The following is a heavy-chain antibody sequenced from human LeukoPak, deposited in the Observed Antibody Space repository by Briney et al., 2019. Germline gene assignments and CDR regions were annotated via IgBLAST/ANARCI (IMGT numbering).Heavy chain of an antibody. CDR3: ARDWYYDSSGYEKTSIDY. V-gene: IGHV1-69*04. Sequence: GASVKVSCKASGYSFTSYGISWVRQAPGQGLECMGRIIPILGIANYAQKFQGRVTITADKSTSTAYMELSSLRSEDTAVYYCARDWYYDSSGYEKTSIDYWGQGTLVTVSS. J-gene: IGHJ4*02. D-gene: IGHD3-22*01. CDR1: GYSFTSYG. CDR2: IIPILGIA.